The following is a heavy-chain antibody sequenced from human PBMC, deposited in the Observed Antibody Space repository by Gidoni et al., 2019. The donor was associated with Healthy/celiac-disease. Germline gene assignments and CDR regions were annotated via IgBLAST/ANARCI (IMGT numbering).Heavy chain of an antibody. D-gene: IGHD3-3*01. J-gene: IGHJ4*02. Sequence: QVQLVESGGGLVKPGGSLRLSCAASGFTFSDYYMSWIRQAPGKGRGWVSYIGSSGSTIYYADSVKGRFTISRDNAKNSLYLQMNSLRAEDTAVYYCARDRLYDFWSGYRHFDYWGQGTLVTVSS. CDR1: GFTFSDYY. CDR3: ARDRLYDFWSGYRHFDY. CDR2: IGSSGSTI. V-gene: IGHV3-11*01.